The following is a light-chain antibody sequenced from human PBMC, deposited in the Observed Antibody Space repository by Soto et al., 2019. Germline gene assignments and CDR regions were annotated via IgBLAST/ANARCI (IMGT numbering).Light chain of an antibody. CDR1: QSVSSN. Sequence: EILMTQSPATLSVSPGERATLSCRASQSVSSNLAWYQQRPGQAPRLLIYGASTRAPGVPARFSGSGSGAEFTLAISSLQSEDFAISYCQQYNNWPLTFGGGTKVDIK. V-gene: IGKV3-15*01. J-gene: IGKJ4*01. CDR2: GAS. CDR3: QQYNNWPLT.